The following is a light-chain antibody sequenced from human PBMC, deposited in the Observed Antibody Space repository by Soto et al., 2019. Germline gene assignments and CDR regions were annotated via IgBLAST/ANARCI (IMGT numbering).Light chain of an antibody. Sequence: QSVLTQPPSVSGAPGQRVTISCTGSSSNIGAGYGVHWYQQLPGAAPKLLIYGNTNRPSGVPDRISGSQSGTSASLAITGLQAEDEADYYCQTADTSLSVVFGGGTQLTVL. CDR2: GNT. CDR1: SSNIGAGYG. V-gene: IGLV1-40*01. J-gene: IGLJ2*01. CDR3: QTADTSLSVV.